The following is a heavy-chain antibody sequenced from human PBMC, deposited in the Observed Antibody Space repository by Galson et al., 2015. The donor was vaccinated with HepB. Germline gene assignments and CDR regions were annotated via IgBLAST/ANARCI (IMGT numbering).Heavy chain of an antibody. V-gene: IGHV3-48*04. CDR1: DSTFSSYT. CDR3: AREGDSSGHCGVFDI. D-gene: IGHD6-25*01. Sequence: SLRLSCAASDSTFSSYTMNWVRQIPGKGLQWVSYISTNGATTHYADSVKGRFTIARDNAKNTMWLQMNSLRVEDTAVYFCAREGDSSGHCGVFDIWGQGTKVTVSS. CDR2: ISTNGATT. J-gene: IGHJ3*02.